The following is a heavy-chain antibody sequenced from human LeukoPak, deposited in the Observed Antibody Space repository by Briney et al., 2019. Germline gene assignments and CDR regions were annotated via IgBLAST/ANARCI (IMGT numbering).Heavy chain of an antibody. CDR3: ARVDDFRHWFDP. J-gene: IGHJ5*02. Sequence: ASVKVSCKASGYTFAGYYMHWVRQAPGQGLEWMGWINPNSGGTNYAQKLQGRVTMTTDTSTSTAYMELRSLRSNDTAVYYCARVDDFRHWFDPWGQGTLVTVSS. V-gene: IGHV1-2*02. CDR2: INPNSGGT. CDR1: GYTFAGYY. D-gene: IGHD3-3*01.